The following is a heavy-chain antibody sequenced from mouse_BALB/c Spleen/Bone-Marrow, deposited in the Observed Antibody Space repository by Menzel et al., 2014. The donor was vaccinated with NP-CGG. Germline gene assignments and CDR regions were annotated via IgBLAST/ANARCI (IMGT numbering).Heavy chain of an antibody. CDR2: TDPSNTYT. Sequence: VQLQQSAAELARPGASVKMSCKASGYTFTSYTMQWVKQRPGQGLEWIGYTDPSNTYTDYNQKFRDKTTLTADKSSSTAYMQLTSLTSEDSAVYYCAREDIITAYFDYWGQGTTLTVSS. CDR1: GYTFTSYT. CDR3: AREDIITAYFDY. D-gene: IGHD1-1*01. V-gene: IGHV1-4*02. J-gene: IGHJ2*01.